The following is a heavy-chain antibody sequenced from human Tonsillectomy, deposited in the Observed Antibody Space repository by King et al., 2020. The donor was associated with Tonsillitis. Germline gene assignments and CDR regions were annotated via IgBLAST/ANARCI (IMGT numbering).Heavy chain of an antibody. V-gene: IGHV2-70*01. Sequence: VTLKESGPALVKPTQTLTLTCTFSGFSLSTSGKCVSWIRQPPGKALEWLALIDWDDDTYYSTSLRTRLTISKDTSKHQVVLTMTNMDPVDTSTDYCARRNNEVWSGYADYWGQGALVTVSS. J-gene: IGHJ4*02. CDR1: GFSLSTSGKC. D-gene: IGHD3-3*01. CDR3: ARRNNEVWSGYADY. CDR2: IDWDDDT.